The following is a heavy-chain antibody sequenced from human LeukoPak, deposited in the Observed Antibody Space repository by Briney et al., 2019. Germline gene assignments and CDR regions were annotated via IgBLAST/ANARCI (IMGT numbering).Heavy chain of an antibody. CDR1: GYTFTTFG. J-gene: IGHJ3*02. D-gene: IGHD2-15*01. V-gene: IGHV1-69*05. CDR3: ARADIVVVVAATFAFDI. Sequence: ASVRVSCKASGYTFTTFGISWVRQAPGQGLEWMGGIIPIFGTANYAQKFQGRVTITTDESTSTAYMELSSLRSEDTAVYYCARADIVVVVAATFAFDIWGQGTMVTVSS. CDR2: IIPIFGTA.